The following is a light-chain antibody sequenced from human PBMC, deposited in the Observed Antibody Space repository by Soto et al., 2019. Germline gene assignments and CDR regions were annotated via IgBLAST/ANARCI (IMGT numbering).Light chain of an antibody. CDR1: QGISSA. CDR3: HQFTSYPLT. J-gene: IGKJ4*01. Sequence: AIQLTQSPSSLSASVGDRVTITCRASQGISSALAWYQQKPGRAPRLLIYVASSLESVVPSRFSGSGSGTDFARTISSLQPEDFATYYCHQFTSYPLTFCGGTKLEIK. V-gene: IGKV1-13*02. CDR2: VAS.